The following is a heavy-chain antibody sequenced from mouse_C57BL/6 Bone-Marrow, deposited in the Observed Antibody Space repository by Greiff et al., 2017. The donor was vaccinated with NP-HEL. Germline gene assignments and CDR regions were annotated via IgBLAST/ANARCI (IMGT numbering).Heavy chain of an antibody. D-gene: IGHD1-1*01. J-gene: IGHJ1*03. CDR2: IDPSDSYT. V-gene: IGHV1-69*01. Sequence: QVQLQQPGTELVKPGASVKLSCKASGYTFTSYWMHWVKQRPGQGLEWIGGIDPSDSYTNYNQKFKGKSTLTVDKSSSTAYMQLSSLTSEDSAVYYCARGGYYYGSSYWYFDVWGTGTTVTVSS. CDR3: ARGGYYYGSSYWYFDV. CDR1: GYTFTSYW.